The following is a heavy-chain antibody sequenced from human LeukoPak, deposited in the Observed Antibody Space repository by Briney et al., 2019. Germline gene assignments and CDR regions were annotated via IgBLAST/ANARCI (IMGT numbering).Heavy chain of an antibody. CDR1: GFTFSSNY. Sequence: PGGSLRLSCAASGFTFSSNYMSWVRQAPGEGLEWVSVIYSGGSTYYADSVKGRFTISRDNSKNTLYLQMNSLRAEDTAVYYCARDRYSYGIDYWGQGTLVTVSS. CDR3: ARDRYSYGIDY. CDR2: IYSGGST. D-gene: IGHD5-18*01. J-gene: IGHJ4*02. V-gene: IGHV3-53*01.